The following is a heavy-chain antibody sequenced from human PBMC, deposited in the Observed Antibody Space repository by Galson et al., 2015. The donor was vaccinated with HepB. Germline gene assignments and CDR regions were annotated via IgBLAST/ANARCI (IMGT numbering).Heavy chain of an antibody. J-gene: IGHJ4*02. V-gene: IGHV3-21*01. CDR3: ARDPRRYSSSWREPFDY. CDR2: ISSSSSYI. D-gene: IGHD6-13*01. CDR1: GFTFSSYS. Sequence: SLRLSCAASGFTFSSYSMNWVRQAPGKGLEWVSSISSSSSYIYYADSVKGRFTISRDNAKNSLYLQMNSLRAEDTAVYYCARDPRRYSSSWREPFDYWGQGTLVTVSS.